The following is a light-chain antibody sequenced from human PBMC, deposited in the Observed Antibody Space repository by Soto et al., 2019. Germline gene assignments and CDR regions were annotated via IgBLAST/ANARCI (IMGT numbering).Light chain of an antibody. CDR1: QSISSD. Sequence: ERVMTQSPATLSVSPGESTTLSCRAGQSISSDLAWYQQKPGQAPRLLIYDSSTRATGIPARFSGSGSGTEFTLTISSLQSEDFAFYYCQQYNIWPLTFGGGTKVEIK. V-gene: IGKV3-15*01. CDR3: QQYNIWPLT. J-gene: IGKJ4*01. CDR2: DSS.